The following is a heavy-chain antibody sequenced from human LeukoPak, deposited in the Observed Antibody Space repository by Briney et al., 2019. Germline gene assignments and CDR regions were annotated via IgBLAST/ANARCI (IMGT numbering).Heavy chain of an antibody. J-gene: IGHJ4*02. V-gene: IGHV3-66*01. D-gene: IGHD6-13*01. CDR2: IYSGGST. CDR3: ARRSQGSSWYLWLDY. Sequence: GGSLRLSCAASGFTVSSNYMSWVRQAPGKGLEWVSVIYSGGSTYYADSVKGRFTISRDNSKNTLYLQMNSLRAGDTAVYYCARRSQGSSWYLWLDYWGQGTLVTVSS. CDR1: GFTVSSNY.